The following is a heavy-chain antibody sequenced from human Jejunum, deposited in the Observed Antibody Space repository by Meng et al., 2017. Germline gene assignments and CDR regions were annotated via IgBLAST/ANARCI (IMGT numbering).Heavy chain of an antibody. D-gene: IGHD3-10*01. CDR3: TRLMVPTSWGAVDI. J-gene: IGHJ3*02. CDR2: IDSDGITT. CDR1: GFILSAHW. V-gene: IGHV3-74*01. Sequence: GESLKISCAASGFILSAHWMHWVRQAPGKGPVWVARIDSDGITTAYADSVKGRFTISRDSAKNTLYLQMDSLRAEDTAVYYCTRLMVPTSWGAVDIWGQGTTVTGSS.